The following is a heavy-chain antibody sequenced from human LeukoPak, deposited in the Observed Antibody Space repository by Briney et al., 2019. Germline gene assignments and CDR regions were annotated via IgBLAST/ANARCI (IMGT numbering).Heavy chain of an antibody. V-gene: IGHV4-59*01. Sequence: PSETLSLTCTVSGGSISSYYWSWIRQPPGKGLEWIGYIYYSGSTNYNPSLKSRVTISVDTSKNQFSLKLSSVTAADTAVYYCARAREPLVYTYYFDYWGQGTLVTVSS. D-gene: IGHD1-14*01. CDR1: GGSISSYY. CDR3: ARAREPLVYTYYFDY. J-gene: IGHJ4*02. CDR2: IYYSGST.